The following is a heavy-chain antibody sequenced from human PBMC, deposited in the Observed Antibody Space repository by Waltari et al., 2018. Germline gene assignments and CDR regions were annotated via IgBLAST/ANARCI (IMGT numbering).Heavy chain of an antibody. CDR2: MNPNSGNL. V-gene: IGHV1-8*03. CDR3: ARAVRYQLLSDF. D-gene: IGHD2-2*01. CDR1: GYTFSNYD. J-gene: IGHJ2*01. Sequence: QVQLVQSGAEVKNPGASVKLSCKTSGYTFSNYDVSWVRQAPGRGLEWMGVMNPNSGNLGFAQGFQGRVMCTADTSTTTAYMELTNLRSDDTAIYFCARAVRYQLLSDFWGRGTLVTVSS.